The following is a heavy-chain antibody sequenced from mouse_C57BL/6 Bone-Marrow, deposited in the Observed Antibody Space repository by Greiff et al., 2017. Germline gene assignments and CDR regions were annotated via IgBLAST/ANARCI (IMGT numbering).Heavy chain of an antibody. V-gene: IGHV1-53*01. Sequence: QVQLQQPGTELVKPGASVKLSCKASGYTFTSYWMHWEKQKPGQGLEWIGYINPYNDGTKYNEKFKGKATLTSDKSSSTAYMELSSLTSEDSAVYYCARWLLDYWGQGTTLTVSS. J-gene: IGHJ2*01. CDR2: INPYNDGT. CDR3: ARWLLDY. CDR1: GYTFTSYW. D-gene: IGHD2-2*01.